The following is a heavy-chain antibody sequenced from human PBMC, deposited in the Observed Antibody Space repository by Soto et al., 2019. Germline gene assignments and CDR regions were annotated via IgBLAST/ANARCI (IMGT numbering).Heavy chain of an antibody. CDR2: IFWDDDK. CDR1: GFSLSTSGVA. CDR3: ACIFDFWSGYYFSY. Sequence: SGPTLTNPPQTLTLTRTFSGFSLSTSGVAVGWIRQAPRKAPEWLAFIFWDDDKRYSPSLENRLTITKDTSKNQVVLTMTNMDPVDTATYYCACIFDFWSGYYFSYWGRGTLVTV. J-gene: IGHJ4*02. D-gene: IGHD3-3*01. V-gene: IGHV2-5*02.